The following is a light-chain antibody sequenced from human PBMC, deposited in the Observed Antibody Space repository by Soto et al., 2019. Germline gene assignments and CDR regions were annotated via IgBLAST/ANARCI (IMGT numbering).Light chain of an antibody. CDR2: GAS. Sequence: EIVMTQSPATLSVSPGERATLSCRASQSINSNLAWYQQKPDQAPRLLIYGASTRATAIPARFSGSGSGTDFTLTISSLQSEDFAVYYCQQYNDWPPRTFGQGTKVEIK. J-gene: IGKJ1*01. CDR3: QQYNDWPPRT. V-gene: IGKV3-15*01. CDR1: QSINSN.